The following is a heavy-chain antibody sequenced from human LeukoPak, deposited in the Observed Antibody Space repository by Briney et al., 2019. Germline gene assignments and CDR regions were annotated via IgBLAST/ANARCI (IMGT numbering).Heavy chain of an antibody. D-gene: IGHD1-26*01. CDR3: TREWAPRAAFDY. CDR2: ISSSRSYI. J-gene: IGHJ4*02. Sequence: GGSLRLSCAASGFMFSSYVIHWVGQAPGKGLEGVSSISSSRSYIYYADAVKGRFTISRDNGRDSVFLQMNSLRAEDTAVYFCTREWAPRAAFDYWGQGTLVTVSS. CDR1: GFMFSSYV. V-gene: IGHV3-21*01.